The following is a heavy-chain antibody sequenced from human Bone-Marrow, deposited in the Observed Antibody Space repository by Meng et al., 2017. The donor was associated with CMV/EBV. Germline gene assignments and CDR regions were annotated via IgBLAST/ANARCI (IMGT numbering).Heavy chain of an antibody. CDR2: IKQDGSEK. J-gene: IGHJ4*02. V-gene: IGHV3-7*01. CDR3: ARDVDYDFWSGYYTGVDY. D-gene: IGHD3-3*01. Sequence: GGSLRLSCAASGFTFGSYWMSWVRQAPGKGLEWVANIKQDGSEKYYVDSVKGRFTISRDNTKNSLYLQMNGLRAEDTAVYYCARDVDYDFWSGYYTGVDYWGQGTLVTVSS. CDR1: GFTFGSYW.